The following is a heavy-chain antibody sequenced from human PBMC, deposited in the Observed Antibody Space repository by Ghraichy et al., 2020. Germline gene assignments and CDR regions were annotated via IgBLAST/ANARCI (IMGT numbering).Heavy chain of an antibody. J-gene: IGHJ4*02. V-gene: IGHV4-39*01. CDR3: ATPNRGRMYYFDY. Sequence: SETLSLTCTVSGGSISSSSYYWGWIRQPPGKWLEWIGSFYYGGSTYYSPSLKSRLTISLDTSKNQFSLKLRLVTASDTAVYYCATPNRGRMYYFDYWGQGTLVTVSS. CDR2: FYYGGST. D-gene: IGHD1-26*01. CDR1: GGSISSSSYY.